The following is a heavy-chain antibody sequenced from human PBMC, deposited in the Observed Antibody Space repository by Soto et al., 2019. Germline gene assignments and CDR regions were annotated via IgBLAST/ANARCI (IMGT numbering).Heavy chain of an antibody. CDR1: GYTFTHYG. CDR3: AKDVPGSGVPFWDY. J-gene: IGHJ4*02. CDR2: ISAYNGNT. Sequence: QIQLVQSGAEMKKPGASVKVSCKPSGYTFTHYGVSWLRQAPGQGLEWMGWISAYNGNTDYAHKLQGRVALTTDTSTSTAYMTPSGFSPDDKAVYYCAKDVPGSGVPFWDYWGQGTLVTVTS. D-gene: IGHD2-15*01. V-gene: IGHV1-18*04.